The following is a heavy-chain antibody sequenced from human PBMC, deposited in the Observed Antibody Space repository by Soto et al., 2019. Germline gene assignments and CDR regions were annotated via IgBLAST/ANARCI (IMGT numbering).Heavy chain of an antibody. CDR1: CGSFSGYY. CDR2: INHSGST. Sequence: SETLSLTCAVYCGSFSGYYWSWIRPPPGKGLEWIGEINHSGSTNYNPSLKSRVTISVDTSKNQFSLKLSSVTAADTAVYYCARGKVGYYYYYGMDVWGQGTTVTISS. D-gene: IGHD1-26*01. CDR3: ARGKVGYYYYYGMDV. V-gene: IGHV4-34*01. J-gene: IGHJ6*02.